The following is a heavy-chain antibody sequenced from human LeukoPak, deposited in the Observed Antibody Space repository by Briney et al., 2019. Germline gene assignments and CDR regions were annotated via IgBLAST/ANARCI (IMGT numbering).Heavy chain of an antibody. D-gene: IGHD3-10*01. CDR1: GFTFRTYA. CDR2: ISGSGGTT. J-gene: IGHJ5*02. V-gene: IGHV3-23*01. Sequence: GGSLRLSCAVPGFTFRTYAMSWVRQAPGKGLEWVSDISGSGGTTYYADSVKGRFTISRDNSKNTLYLQMNSLRAEDTAVYYFAKLSTFGDLSRVRFDPWGQGTLVTVSS. CDR3: AKLSTFGDLSRVRFDP.